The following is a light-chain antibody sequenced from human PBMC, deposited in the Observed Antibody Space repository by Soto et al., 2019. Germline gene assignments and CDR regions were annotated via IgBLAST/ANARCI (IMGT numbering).Light chain of an antibody. V-gene: IGKV3-20*01. CDR2: GAS. Sequence: EKGMTQSPATLSVSPGERATLSFRASQSVRSNLAWYQQKPGQAPRLLIYGASDRATGIPDRFSGSGSGTDFTLTISRLEPEDFAVYYCQQYGSSPQTFGQGTKVDIK. CDR1: QSVRSN. J-gene: IGKJ1*01. CDR3: QQYGSSPQT.